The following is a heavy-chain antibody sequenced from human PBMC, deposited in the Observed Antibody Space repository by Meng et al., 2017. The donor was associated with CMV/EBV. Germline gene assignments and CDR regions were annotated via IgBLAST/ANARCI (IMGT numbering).Heavy chain of an antibody. J-gene: IGHJ6*02. CDR2: INHSGST. V-gene: IGHV4-34*01. CDR3: ARGRHSYYYGSGSWGMDV. D-gene: IGHD3-10*01. CDR1: GGSFSGYY. Sequence: SETLTLTCAVYGGSFSGYYWSWIRQPPGKGPEWIGEINHSGSTNYNPSLKSRVTISVDTSKNQFSLKLSSVTAADTAVYYCARGRHSYYYGSGSWGMDVWGQGTTVTVSS.